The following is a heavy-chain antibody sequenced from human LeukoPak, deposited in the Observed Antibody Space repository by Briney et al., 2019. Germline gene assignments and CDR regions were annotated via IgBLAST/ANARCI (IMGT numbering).Heavy chain of an antibody. CDR1: GYTFTSYG. V-gene: IGHV1-18*01. CDR2: ISAYNGNT. D-gene: IGHD3-9*01. J-gene: IGHJ6*03. Sequence: GASVKVSCKASGYTFTSYGISWVRQAPGQGLEWMGWISAYNGNTNYAQKLQGRVTMTTDTSTSTAYMELSRLRSDDTAVYYCARDPYYDILTGYYMDVWGKGTTVTVSS. CDR3: ARDPYYDILTGYYMDV.